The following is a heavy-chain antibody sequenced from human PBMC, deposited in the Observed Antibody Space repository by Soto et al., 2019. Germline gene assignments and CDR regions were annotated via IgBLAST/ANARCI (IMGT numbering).Heavy chain of an antibody. J-gene: IGHJ5*02. V-gene: IGHV4-39*01. CDR1: GGSISSSSYY. CDR3: ARLLMVTMIVVFNNWVDP. D-gene: IGHD3-22*01. Sequence: PSETLSLTCTVSGGSISSSSYYWGWIRQPPGKGLEWIGSIYYSGSTYYNPSLKSRVTISVDTSKNQFSLKLSSVIAADTAVYYCARLLMVTMIVVFNNWVDPWGQGTFVTVSS. CDR2: IYYSGST.